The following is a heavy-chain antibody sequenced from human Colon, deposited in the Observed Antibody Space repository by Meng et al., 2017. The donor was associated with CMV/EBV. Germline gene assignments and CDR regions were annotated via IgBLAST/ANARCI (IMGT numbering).Heavy chain of an antibody. CDR2: IFPTGSA. D-gene: IGHD3-10*01. Sequence: QVQLQESGPSLVKPSETLSLTCTVSGGYLNDFYWNWIRQPVGKGLEWIGRIFPTGSAYYNSSLNSRVTMSVDTSKNQFSLKLTSVTAADTAVYYCARDSDGSGTFSYWFDPWGQGTLVTVSS. J-gene: IGHJ5*02. CDR3: ARDSDGSGTFSYWFDP. V-gene: IGHV4-4*07. CDR1: GGYLNDFY.